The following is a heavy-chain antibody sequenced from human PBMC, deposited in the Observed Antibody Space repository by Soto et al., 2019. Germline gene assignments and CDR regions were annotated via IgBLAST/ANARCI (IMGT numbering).Heavy chain of an antibody. D-gene: IGHD3-22*01. CDR1: GFTVSSNY. CDR2: IYSGGST. J-gene: IGHJ1*01. CDR3: ARDGYDSSGYYPEYFQH. Sequence: GSLRLSCAASGFTVSSNYMSWVRQAPGKGLEWVSVIYSGGSTYYADSVKGRFTISRDNSKNTLYLQMNSLRAEDTAVYYCARDGYDSSGYYPEYFQHWGQGTLVTVSS. V-gene: IGHV3-66*01.